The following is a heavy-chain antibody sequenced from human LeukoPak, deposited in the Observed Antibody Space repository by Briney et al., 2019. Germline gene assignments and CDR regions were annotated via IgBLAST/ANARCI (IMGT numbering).Heavy chain of an antibody. D-gene: IGHD5-12*01. CDR3: ARGGMVATV. V-gene: IGHV3-74*01. CDR1: GFTFTNYW. CDR2: INTDGTST. Sequence: GGSLRLSCAASGFTFTNYWMHWVRQAPGKGLVWVSRINTDGTSTTYADSVKGRFTISRDNAKNTLYLHMNSLRAEDTAVYYYARGGMVATVWGQGTLVTVSS. J-gene: IGHJ4*02.